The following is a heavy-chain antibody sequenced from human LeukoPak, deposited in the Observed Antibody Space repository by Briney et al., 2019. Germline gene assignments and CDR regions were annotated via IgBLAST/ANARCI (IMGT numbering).Heavy chain of an antibody. CDR2: IYYSGST. J-gene: IGHJ4*02. CDR1: GGSISSYY. D-gene: IGHD3-9*01. Sequence: SETLSLTCTVSGGSISSYYWSWIRQPPGKGLEWIGYIYYSGSTNYNPSLKSRVTISVDTSKNQLSLKLSSVTAADTAVYYCARGHLDILTGYYSEYYFDYWGQGTLVTVSS. CDR3: ARGHLDILTGYYSEYYFDY. V-gene: IGHV4-59*01.